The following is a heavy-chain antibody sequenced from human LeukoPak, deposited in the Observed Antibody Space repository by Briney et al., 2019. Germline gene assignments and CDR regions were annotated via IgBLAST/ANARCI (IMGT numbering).Heavy chain of an antibody. CDR1: GYTFTSYY. J-gene: IGHJ4*02. V-gene: IGHV1-46*01. D-gene: IGHD6-19*01. CDR2: INPSGGST. Sequence: ASVKVSCKASGYTFTSYYMHWVRQAPGQGLEWMGIINPSGGSTSYAQKFQGRVTITTDESTSTAYMELSSLRSEDTAVYYCASISQKQWLRFYWGQGTLVTVSS. CDR3: ASISQKQWLRFY.